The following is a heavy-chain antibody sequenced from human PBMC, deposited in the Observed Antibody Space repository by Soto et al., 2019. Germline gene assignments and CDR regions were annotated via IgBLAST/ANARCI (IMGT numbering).Heavy chain of an antibody. D-gene: IGHD6-6*01. CDR1: GFTFSNFW. CDR3: VIPTRSVRGMGV. Sequence: GGSLRLSFAASGFTFSNFWMSWARQAPGKGLEWVANIKGDGSVTQYVASVEGRFTISRDNAKYSLYPQMNSLRVEDTALYYCVIPTRSVRGMGVWGQGTTVTVSS. CDR2: IKGDGSVT. J-gene: IGHJ6*02. V-gene: IGHV3-7*03.